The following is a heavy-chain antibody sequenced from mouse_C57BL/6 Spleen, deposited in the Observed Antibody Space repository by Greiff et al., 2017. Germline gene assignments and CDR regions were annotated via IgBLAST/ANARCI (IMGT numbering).Heavy chain of an antibody. Sequence: VQLQESGPALVKPGASVQISCKASGYAFSSSWMNWVTQRPGMGLEWIGRIYPGDGETNYNGKFKGKATLTADISSSTAYMQLSSLTSDDSAVYYCARWDYYGISFAYWGPSALGTVST. CDR1: GYAFSSSW. CDR2: IYPGDGET. D-gene: IGHD1-1*01. CDR3: ARWDYYGISFAY. V-gene: IGHV1-82*01. J-gene: IGHJ3*01.